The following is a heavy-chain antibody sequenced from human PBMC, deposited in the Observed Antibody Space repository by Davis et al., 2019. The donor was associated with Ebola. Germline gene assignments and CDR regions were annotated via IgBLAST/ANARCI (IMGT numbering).Heavy chain of an antibody. J-gene: IGHJ6*02. CDR2: IYHSGST. D-gene: IGHD2-2*01. CDR3: ARSGYCTTTSCYRTSGMDV. CDR1: GDYISSSTW. V-gene: IGHV4-4*02. Sequence: MPSETLSLTCAVSGDYISSSTWWSWVRQPPGKGLEWIGEIYHSGSTNYNPTLKSRVTISVDKSKNQFSLRLSSVTAADTAVYYCARSGYCTTTSCYRTSGMDVWGQGTTVTVSS.